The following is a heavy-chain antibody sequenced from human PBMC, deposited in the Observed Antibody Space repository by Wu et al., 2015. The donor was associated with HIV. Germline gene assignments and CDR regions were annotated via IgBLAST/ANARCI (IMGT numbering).Heavy chain of an antibody. Sequence: QVQLVQSGAEVKKPGASVKVSCKASGYTFTSYYMHWVRQAPGQGLEWMGGIIPIVGTPRYAQRFHGRVTISTDEDTSTAYMELSNLRNEDSAVYYCATHPGWTGVLDAFDMWGQGTLVTVSS. V-gene: IGHV1-46*01. CDR2: IIPIVGTP. CDR3: ATHPGWTGVLDAFDM. J-gene: IGHJ3*02. D-gene: IGHD3/OR15-3a*01. CDR1: GYTFTSYY.